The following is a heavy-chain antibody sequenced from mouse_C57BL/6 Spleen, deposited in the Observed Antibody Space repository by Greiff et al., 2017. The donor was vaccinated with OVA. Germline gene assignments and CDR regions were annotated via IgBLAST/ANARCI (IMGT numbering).Heavy chain of an antibody. CDR3: AGGDYDGFDY. V-gene: IGHV5-17*01. CDR1: GFTFSDYG. D-gene: IGHD2-4*01. CDR2: ISSGSSTI. Sequence: VQLKESGGGLVKPGGSLKLSCAASGFTFSDYGMHWVRQAPEKGLEWVAYISSGSSTIYYADTVKGRFTISRDNAKNTLFLQMTSLRSEDTAMYYCAGGDYDGFDYWGQGTTLTVSS. J-gene: IGHJ2*01.